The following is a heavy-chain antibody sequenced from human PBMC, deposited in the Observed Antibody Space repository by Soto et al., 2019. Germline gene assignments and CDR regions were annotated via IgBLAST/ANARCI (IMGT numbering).Heavy chain of an antibody. D-gene: IGHD2-21*01. CDR3: ARDERRVHIVPRGPSDAFDI. Sequence: GGSLRLSCAASGFTFSSYSMNWVRQAPGKGLEWVSYISSSSSTIYYADSVKGRFTISRDNAKNSLYLQMNSLRAEDTAVYYCARDERRVHIVPRGPSDAFDIWGQGTMVTVSS. CDR1: GFTFSSYS. V-gene: IGHV3-48*01. CDR2: ISSSSSTI. J-gene: IGHJ3*02.